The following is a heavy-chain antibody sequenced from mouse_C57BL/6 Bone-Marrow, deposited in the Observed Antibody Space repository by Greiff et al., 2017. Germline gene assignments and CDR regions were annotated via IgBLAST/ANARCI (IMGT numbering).Heavy chain of an antibody. CDR3: ARGYSLFDY. V-gene: IGHV1-61*01. J-gene: IGHJ2*01. CDR1: GYTFTSYW. CDR2: IYPSDSET. D-gene: IGHD2-14*01. Sequence: QVQLQQPRAELVRPGSSVKLSCKASGYTFTSYWMDWVKQRPGQGLEWIGNIYPSDSETHYNQKFKDKATLTVDKSSSTAYMQLSSLTSEDSAVYYCARGYSLFDYWGQGTTLTVSS.